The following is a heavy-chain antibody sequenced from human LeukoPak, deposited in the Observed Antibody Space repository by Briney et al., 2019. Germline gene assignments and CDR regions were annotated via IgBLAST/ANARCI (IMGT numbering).Heavy chain of an antibody. CDR1: GFTFSSYS. Sequence: GGSLRLSSAASGFTFSSYSMNWVRQAPGKGLEWVSSIRSSSSYIYYADSVKGRFTISRDNAKNSLYLQMNSLRAEDTAVYYCARDTYSSGWRYFDYWGQGTLVTVSS. CDR3: ARDTYSSGWRYFDY. CDR2: IRSSSSYI. J-gene: IGHJ4*02. D-gene: IGHD6-19*01. V-gene: IGHV3-21*01.